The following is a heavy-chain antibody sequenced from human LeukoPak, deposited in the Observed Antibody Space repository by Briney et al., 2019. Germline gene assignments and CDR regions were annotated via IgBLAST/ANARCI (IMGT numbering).Heavy chain of an antibody. Sequence: GGSLRLSCAASGFTFSNFAMRWVRQMPGRRLEWVSAISGDGEGTYYVDSVKGRFSISRDNSKDTLFLQMNSLRAEDTAVYYCAKAGTDGIRDNNYYMDVWGKGTTVTVSS. J-gene: IGHJ6*03. CDR2: ISGDGEGT. D-gene: IGHD1-14*01. CDR3: AKAGTDGIRDNNYYMDV. V-gene: IGHV3-23*01. CDR1: GFTFSNFA.